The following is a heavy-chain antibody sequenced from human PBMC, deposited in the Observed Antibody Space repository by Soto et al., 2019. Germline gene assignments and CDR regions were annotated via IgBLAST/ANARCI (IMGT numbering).Heavy chain of an antibody. CDR3: ARGKKNVLRFLEWSSPYGMDV. V-gene: IGHV4-34*01. Sequence: PSETLSLTCAVYGGSFSGYYWSWIRQPPGKGLEWIGEINHSGSTNYNPSLKSRVTISVDTSKNQFSLKLSSVTAADTAVYYCARGKKNVLRFLEWSSPYGMDVWGQGTTVTVSS. CDR1: GGSFSGYY. J-gene: IGHJ6*02. D-gene: IGHD3-3*01. CDR2: INHSGST.